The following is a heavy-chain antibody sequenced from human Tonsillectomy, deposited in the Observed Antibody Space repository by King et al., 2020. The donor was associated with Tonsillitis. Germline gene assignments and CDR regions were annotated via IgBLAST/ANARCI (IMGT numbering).Heavy chain of an antibody. CDR3: ARESYCSSTSCYRSFDY. J-gene: IGHJ4*02. CDR1: GFTFSSYA. D-gene: IGHD2-2*01. V-gene: IGHV3-30*04. CDR2: ISYDGSNK. Sequence: QLVQSGGGVVQPGRSLRLSCAASGFTFSSYAMHWVRQAPGKGLEWVALISYDGSNKYYADSVKGRFTISRDNSKNTLYLQMNSLRAEDTAVYYCARESYCSSTSCYRSFDYWGQGTLVTVSS.